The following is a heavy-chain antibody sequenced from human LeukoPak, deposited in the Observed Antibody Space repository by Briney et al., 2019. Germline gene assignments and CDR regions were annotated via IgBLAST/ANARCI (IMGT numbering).Heavy chain of an antibody. CDR1: GGSISNSGYY. CDR3: ARDLTGFLEWLSGSVLDY. V-gene: IGHV4-39*07. Sequence: NPSETLSLTCTVSGGSISNSGYYWGWIRQPPGKGLEWIGSIYSSGSTYYNPSLKSRVTMSVDTSKNQFSLKLTSVTAADTAVYYCARDLTGFLEWLSGSVLDYWGQGTLVTVSS. D-gene: IGHD3-3*01. J-gene: IGHJ4*02. CDR2: IYSSGST.